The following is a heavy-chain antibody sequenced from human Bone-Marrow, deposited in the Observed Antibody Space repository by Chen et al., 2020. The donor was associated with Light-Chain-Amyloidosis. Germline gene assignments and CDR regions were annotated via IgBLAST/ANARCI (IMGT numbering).Heavy chain of an antibody. D-gene: IGHD5-18*01. CDR2: IKQDGSEK. Sequence: GLVQPGGSLRLSCAASGFTFSSYWMSWVRQAPGKGLEWVANIKQDGSEKYYVDSVKGRFTISRDNAKNSLYLQMNSLRAEDTAVYYCARSLSYGYGYYFDYWGQGTLVTVSS. J-gene: IGHJ4*02. CDR3: ARSLSYGYGYYFDY. CDR1: GFTFSSYW. V-gene: IGHV3-7*01.